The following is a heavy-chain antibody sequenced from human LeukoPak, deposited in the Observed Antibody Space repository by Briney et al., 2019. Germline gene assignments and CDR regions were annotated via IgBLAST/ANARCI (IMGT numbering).Heavy chain of an antibody. Sequence: SETLSLTCTVSGGSISSSSYYRGWIRQPPGKGLEWIGSIYYSGSTYYNPSLKSRVTISVDTSKNQFSLKLSSVTAADTAVYYCARDWRTYSSGWSFDYWGQGTLVTVSS. CDR3: ARDWRTYSSGWSFDY. CDR1: GGSISSSSYY. J-gene: IGHJ4*02. V-gene: IGHV4-39*07. D-gene: IGHD6-19*01. CDR2: IYYSGST.